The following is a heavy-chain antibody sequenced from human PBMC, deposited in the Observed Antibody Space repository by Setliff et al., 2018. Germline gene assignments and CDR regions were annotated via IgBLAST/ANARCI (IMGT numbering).Heavy chain of an antibody. Sequence: GGSLRLSCAASGFTFSSYAMSWVRQAPGKGLEWVSVISRSGGSTYYADSVKGRFTISRDNSKNTLYLQMNSLRAEDTAVYYCAKEGAGYSSSSDRFDPWGQGTLVTVSS. V-gene: IGHV3-23*01. J-gene: IGHJ5*02. CDR1: GFTFSSYA. CDR3: AKEGAGYSSSSDRFDP. CDR2: ISRSGGST. D-gene: IGHD6-6*01.